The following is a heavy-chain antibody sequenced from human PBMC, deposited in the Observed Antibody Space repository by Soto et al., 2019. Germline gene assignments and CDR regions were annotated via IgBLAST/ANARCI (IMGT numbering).Heavy chain of an antibody. CDR3: AKVLFGRLWSYFHVFDI. CDR2: ISGSGGST. D-gene: IGHD3-10*01. J-gene: IGHJ3*02. V-gene: IGHV3-23*01. CDR1: GFTFSSYA. Sequence: EVQLLESGGGLVQPGGSLRLSCAASGFTFSSYAMSWVRQAPGKGLEWVSGISGSGGSTYYADSVKGRLTISRDNSKNTLYLQMNSLRAEDTAVYYCAKVLFGRLWSYFHVFDIWGQGTMVTVSS.